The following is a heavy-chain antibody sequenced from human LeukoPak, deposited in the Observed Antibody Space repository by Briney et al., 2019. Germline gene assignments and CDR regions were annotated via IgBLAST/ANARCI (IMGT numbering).Heavy chain of an antibody. V-gene: IGHV3-30*18. J-gene: IGHJ6*02. CDR1: GFTFSSYG. CDR2: ISYDGSNK. Sequence: PGGSLRLSCAVSGFTFSSYGMHWVRQAPGKGLEWVAVISYDGSNKYYADSVKGRFTISRDKSKNTLYLQMNSLRAEDTAVYYCAKDLLGGDSGSYYEVGELGMDVWGQGTTVTVS. CDR3: AKDLLGGDSGSYYEVGELGMDV. D-gene: IGHD1-26*01.